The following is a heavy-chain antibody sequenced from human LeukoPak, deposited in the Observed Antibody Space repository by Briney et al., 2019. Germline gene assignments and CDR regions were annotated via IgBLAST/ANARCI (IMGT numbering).Heavy chain of an antibody. D-gene: IGHD4-17*01. V-gene: IGHV4-31*03. CDR1: GGSISSGGYY. J-gene: IGHJ4*02. CDR3: ARSLGTVTGTLIGY. Sequence: SETLSLTCTVSGGSISSGGYYWSWIRQHPGKGLEWIVYIYYSGSTYYNPSLKSRVTISLDTSNNQFSLKLSSVTAADTAVYYCARSLGTVTGTLIGYWGQGTLVTVSS. CDR2: IYYSGST.